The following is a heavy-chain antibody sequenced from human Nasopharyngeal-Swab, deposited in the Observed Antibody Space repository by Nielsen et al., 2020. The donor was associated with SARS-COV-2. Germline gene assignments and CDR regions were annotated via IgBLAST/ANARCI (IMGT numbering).Heavy chain of an antibody. Sequence: SGPTLAQPTHTLTLTCTFSGFPLSTSGMCVSWIRQPPGKALEWLALMDWDDNKYYSTSLKTRLTISQDTVENQVVLTMTNVDPGDTGTYYCARLKREDKGYDPMDFWGRGTLVTVSS. D-gene: IGHD5-12*01. V-gene: IGHV2-70*01. J-gene: IGHJ4*02. CDR2: MDWDDNK. CDR1: GFPLSTSGMC. CDR3: ARLKREDKGYDPMDF.